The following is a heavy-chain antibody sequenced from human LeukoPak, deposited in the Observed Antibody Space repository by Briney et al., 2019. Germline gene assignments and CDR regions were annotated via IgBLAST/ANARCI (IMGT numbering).Heavy chain of an antibody. V-gene: IGHV3-7*01. CDR3: ARDFWAAAGTLLFDY. Sequence: GGSLRLSCAASGFTFSSYWMSWVRQAPGKGLEWVANIKQDGSEKYYVDSVKGRFTISRDNAKNSLYLQMNSLRAEDTAVYYCARDFWAAAGTLLFDYWGQGTLVTVSS. D-gene: IGHD6-13*01. CDR2: IKQDGSEK. J-gene: IGHJ4*02. CDR1: GFTFSSYW.